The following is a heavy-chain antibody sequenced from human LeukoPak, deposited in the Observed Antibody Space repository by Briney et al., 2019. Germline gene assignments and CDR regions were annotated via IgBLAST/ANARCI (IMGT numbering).Heavy chain of an antibody. V-gene: IGHV7-4-1*02. D-gene: IGHD5-24*01. CDR3: ARDASTIRFDY. J-gene: IGHJ4*02. Sequence: ASVKVSCKASGYTFTTHSINWLRQAPGQGLEWMGWISTNTGNPTYAQGFTGRFVFSLDTSVSTAYLQISSLKAEDTAVYYCARDASTIRFDYWGQGTLVTVSS. CDR1: GYTFTTHS. CDR2: ISTNTGNP.